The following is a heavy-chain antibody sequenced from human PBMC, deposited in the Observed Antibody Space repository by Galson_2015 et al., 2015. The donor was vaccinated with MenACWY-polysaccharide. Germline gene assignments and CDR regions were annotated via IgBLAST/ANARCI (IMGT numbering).Heavy chain of an antibody. CDR3: ARGGSGSRGNWFDP. D-gene: IGHD1-26*01. Sequence: SLRLSCAASGFTFNNYAMHWVRQAPGKGLGWVAFISGDGTRKYYADSVQGRFTISRDNSQSTLYLQMNTLRVEDTAAHFCARGGSGSRGNWFDPWGQGTLVTVSS. CDR2: ISGDGTRK. J-gene: IGHJ5*02. CDR1: GFTFNNYA. V-gene: IGHV3-30-3*01.